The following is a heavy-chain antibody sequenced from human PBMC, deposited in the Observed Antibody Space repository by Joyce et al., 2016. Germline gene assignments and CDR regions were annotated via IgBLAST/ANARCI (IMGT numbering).Heavy chain of an antibody. D-gene: IGHD3-3*01. CDR1: GFTFSSYA. CDR3: ATWAPTNYDFWSGYSYYFDN. CDR2: MSASGGST. J-gene: IGHJ4*02. V-gene: IGHV3-23*01. Sequence: EVQLLESGGGLVEPGGSLRLSCAASGFTFSSYAMSWVRQAPGKGLEWVSTMSASGGSTYYADSVKGRFTISRDNSEDSLYLHMNSLRAEDTAVYYCATWAPTNYDFWSGYSYYFDNWGQGTLVTVSS.